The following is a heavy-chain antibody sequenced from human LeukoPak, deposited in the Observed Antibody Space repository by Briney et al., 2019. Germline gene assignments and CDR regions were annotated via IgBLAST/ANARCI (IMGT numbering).Heavy chain of an antibody. V-gene: IGHV3-7*01. CDR2: IKQDGSEK. Sequence: GGSLRPSCAASGFTFSFYSMNWVRQAPGKGLEWVANIKQDGSEKYYVDSVKGRFTISGDNAKNSLYLQMNSLRAEDTAVYYCAREREYYGSGMAYWGQGTLVTVSS. J-gene: IGHJ4*02. CDR3: AREREYYGSGMAY. D-gene: IGHD3-10*01. CDR1: GFTFSFYS.